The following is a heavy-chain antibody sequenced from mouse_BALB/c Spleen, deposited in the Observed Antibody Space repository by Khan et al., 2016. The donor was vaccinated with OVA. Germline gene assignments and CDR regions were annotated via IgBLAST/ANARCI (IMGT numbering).Heavy chain of an antibody. Sequence: QVQLKESGAELVRPGVSVKISCKGSGYTFTDFTLHWVKQSHAMSLEWIGVISTYYGDATYNQRFKDKATMTVDKSSSTAYMELARLTSEDSAISFCTRGGGGNRFAYWGQGTLVTVSA. CDR3: TRGGGGNRFAY. V-gene: IGHV1S137*01. CDR1: GYTFTDFT. J-gene: IGHJ3*01. CDR2: ISTYYGDA.